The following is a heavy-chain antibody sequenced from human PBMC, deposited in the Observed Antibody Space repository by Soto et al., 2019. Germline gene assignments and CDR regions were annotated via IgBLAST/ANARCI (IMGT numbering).Heavy chain of an antibody. Sequence: QVQLQQWGAGLLKPSETLSLTCAVYGGSFSGYYWSWIRQPPGKGLEWIGEINHSGSTNYNPSLKSRLTISVHTSRNRFSLKLSSVTAADTAVYYCARPHPYSSSSRLFDYWGQGTLVTVSS. V-gene: IGHV4-34*01. D-gene: IGHD6-6*01. CDR3: ARPHPYSSSSRLFDY. CDR1: GGSFSGYY. CDR2: INHSGST. J-gene: IGHJ4*02.